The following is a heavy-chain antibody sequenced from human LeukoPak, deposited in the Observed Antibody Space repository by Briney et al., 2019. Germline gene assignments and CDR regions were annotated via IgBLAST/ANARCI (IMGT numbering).Heavy chain of an antibody. Sequence: SETLSLTCTVSGGSISSYYWSWIRQPPGKRLEWIGYIYYSGSTNYNPSLKSRVTISVDTSKNQFSLKLSSVTAADTAVYYCARLTMVRGVTWYYFDYWGQGTLVTVSS. V-gene: IGHV4-59*08. CDR2: IYYSGST. CDR1: GGSISSYY. CDR3: ARLTMVRGVTWYYFDY. J-gene: IGHJ4*02. D-gene: IGHD3-10*01.